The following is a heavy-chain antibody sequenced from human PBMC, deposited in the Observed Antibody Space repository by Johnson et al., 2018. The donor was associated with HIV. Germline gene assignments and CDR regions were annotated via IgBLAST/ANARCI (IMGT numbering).Heavy chain of an antibody. CDR3: ARDGESQQLPLGDAFDV. J-gene: IGHJ3*01. CDR1: GFTFSSYG. V-gene: IGHV3-30*02. D-gene: IGHD6-13*01. Sequence: QMHLVESGGGVVQPGGSLRLSCAASGFTFSSYGMHWVRQAPGKGLEWVAVIRYDGSNKYYADSVKGRFPISRDNSKNTLYLQMNSLRAEDTAVYYCARDGESQQLPLGDAFDVWGQGTMVIVSS. CDR2: IRYDGSNK.